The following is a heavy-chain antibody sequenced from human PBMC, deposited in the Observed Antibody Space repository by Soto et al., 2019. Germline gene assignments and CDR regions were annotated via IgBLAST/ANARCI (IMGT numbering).Heavy chain of an antibody. D-gene: IGHD1-7*01. J-gene: IGHJ6*03. Sequence: PSETLSLTCTVSGGSISSYYWSWIRQPPGKGLEWIGYIYYSGTTNYNPSLKSRVTISVDTSKNQFSLKVSSVTAADTAVYYCARVFPIRYNWNYPYYMDVWGKGTTVTVSS. CDR1: GGSISSYY. CDR3: ARVFPIRYNWNYPYYMDV. CDR2: IYYSGTT. V-gene: IGHV4-59*01.